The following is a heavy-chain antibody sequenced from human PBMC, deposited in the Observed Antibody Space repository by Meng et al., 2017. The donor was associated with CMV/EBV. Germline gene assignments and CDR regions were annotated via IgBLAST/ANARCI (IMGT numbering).Heavy chain of an antibody. V-gene: IGHV1-69*10. CDR2: IIPILGIA. CDR1: GGAFSSYA. CDR3: ARDKLSIAARPDYYYGMDV. D-gene: IGHD6-6*01. Sequence: SVKVSCKASGGAFSSYAISWVRQAPGQGLEWMGGIIPILGIANYAQKFQGRVTITADKSTNTAYMELSSLRSEDTAVYYCARDKLSIAARPDYYYGMDVWGQGTTVTVSS. J-gene: IGHJ6*02.